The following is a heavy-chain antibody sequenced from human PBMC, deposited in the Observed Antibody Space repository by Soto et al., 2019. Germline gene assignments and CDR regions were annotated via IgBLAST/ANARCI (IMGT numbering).Heavy chain of an antibody. CDR3: AEMNWSGSPNYYGMDV. CDR2: IVVGSGNT. V-gene: IGHV1-58*01. D-gene: IGHD3-3*01. J-gene: IGHJ6*02. Sequence: ASVKVSCKASGFTFTSSAVQWVRQARGQRLEWIGWIVVGSGNTNYAQKFQERVTITRDMSTSTAYMELSSLRSEDTAVYYCAEMNWSGSPNYYGMDVWGQGTTVTVSS. CDR1: GFTFTSSA.